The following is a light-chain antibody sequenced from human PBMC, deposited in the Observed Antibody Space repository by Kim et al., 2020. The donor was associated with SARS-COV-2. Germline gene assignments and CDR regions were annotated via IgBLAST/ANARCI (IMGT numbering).Light chain of an antibody. J-gene: IGKJ1*01. V-gene: IGKV1-5*01. CDR3: QHLGT. CDR1: ESISGW. CDR2: HAS. Sequence: STRTESVWDRVTIHGRASESISGWLAWYQQKPGKAPKLRIYHASPLQGGVPSRFSGSGSGTEFTLTINNLQPDDFATYYCQHLGTFGLGTKVDIK.